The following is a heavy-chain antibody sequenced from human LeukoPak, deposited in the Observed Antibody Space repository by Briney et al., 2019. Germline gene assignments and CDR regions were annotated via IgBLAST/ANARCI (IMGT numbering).Heavy chain of an antibody. CDR1: GGSISSSNYY. D-gene: IGHD3-22*01. V-gene: IGHV4-61*05. CDR3: ARGVGSGYTDY. CDR2: ISYSGNT. J-gene: IGHJ4*02. Sequence: SEALSLTCIVSGGSISSSNYYWGWIRQSPGKGLEWIGFISYSGNTNYNPSLKSRVTISLDTSKNQFSLKLISVAAADTAVYYCARGVGSGYTDYWGQGALVTVSS.